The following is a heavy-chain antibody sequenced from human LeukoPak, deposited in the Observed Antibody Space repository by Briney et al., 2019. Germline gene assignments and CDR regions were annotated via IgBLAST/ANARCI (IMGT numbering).Heavy chain of an antibody. J-gene: IGHJ4*02. CDR2: IYYISNT. CDR1: GGSVGSAGYY. D-gene: IGHD1-26*01. V-gene: IGHV4-61*08. CDR3: ARTQSQSGSYRYYFGY. Sequence: KPSETLSLTCTVSGGSVGSAGYYWSWIRQPPGGGLEWIGYIYYISNTNYNPSLKSRVTMSVNPSKNQFSLKLNSVTAADTAMYYCARTQSQSGSYRYYFGYWGRGTLVTVSS.